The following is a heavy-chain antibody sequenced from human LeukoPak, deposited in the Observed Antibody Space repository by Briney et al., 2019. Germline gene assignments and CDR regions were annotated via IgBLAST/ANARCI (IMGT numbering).Heavy chain of an antibody. V-gene: IGHV1-69*04. J-gene: IGHJ6*02. Sequence: ASVKVSCKASGGTFSSYAISWVRQAPGQGLEWMGRIIPILGIANYAQKFQGRVTITADKSTSTAYMELSSLRSEDTAVYYCARDPYSPTTYSSSWYQTERSYYYYGMDVWGQGTTVTVSS. D-gene: IGHD6-13*01. CDR3: ARDPYSPTTYSSSWYQTERSYYYYGMDV. CDR2: IIPILGIA. CDR1: GGTFSSYA.